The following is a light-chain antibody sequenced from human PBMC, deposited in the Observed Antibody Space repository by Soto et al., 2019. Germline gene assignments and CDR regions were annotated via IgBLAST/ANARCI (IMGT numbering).Light chain of an antibody. CDR3: QQYNSYSPLA. CDR2: KAS. CDR1: QTISSW. Sequence: IQMTQSPSTLSGSVGDRVTITCRASQTISSWLAWYQQKPGKAPKLLIYKASGLESGVPSRFSGSGSGTDVTVAVSSLQPDDFATYYGQQYNSYSPLAFGGGTKVDVK. J-gene: IGKJ4*01. V-gene: IGKV1-5*03.